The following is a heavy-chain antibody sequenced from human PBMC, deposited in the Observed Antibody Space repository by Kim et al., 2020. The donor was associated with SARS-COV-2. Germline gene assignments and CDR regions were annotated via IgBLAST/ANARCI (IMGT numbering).Heavy chain of an antibody. CDR1: GFTFSSYC. D-gene: IGHD3-3*01. CDR3: ARRYYTGGSYYFDS. V-gene: IGHV3-74*03. Sequence: GGSLRLSCAASGFTFSSYCMHWVRQAPGKGLECVSRINSDGSITSYADSVKGRFTISRDNAKNTLYLQMDSLRAEDTAVYYCARRYYTGGSYYFDSWGQG. CDR2: INSDGSIT. J-gene: IGHJ4*02.